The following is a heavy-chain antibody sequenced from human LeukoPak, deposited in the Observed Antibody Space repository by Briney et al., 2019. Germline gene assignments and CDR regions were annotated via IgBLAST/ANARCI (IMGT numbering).Heavy chain of an antibody. V-gene: IGHV3-64*01. J-gene: IGHJ4*02. Sequence: GGSPRLSCAASGFTFSNYAMHWVRQAPGKGLEYVSAISSNGGSTYYANSVKGRFTISRDNSNNTLYLQMGSLRAEDMAVYYCARRSSSWFHYFDYWGQGTLVTVSS. CDR1: GFTFSNYA. CDR3: ARRSSSWFHYFDY. D-gene: IGHD6-13*01. CDR2: ISSNGGST.